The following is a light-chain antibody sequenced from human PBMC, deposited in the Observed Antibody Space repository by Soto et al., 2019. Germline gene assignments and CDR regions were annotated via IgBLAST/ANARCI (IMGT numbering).Light chain of an antibody. CDR3: QQSYSTPIS. J-gene: IGKJ5*01. Sequence: DIRMTQYPSSLSASVGDTFTITCRASQSISSHLNWYQQKPGKAPNLLMYTASNLQSGVPSRFSGSGSGTDFTLTISSLQPEDFATYYCQQSYSTPISFGQGTRLEI. CDR2: TAS. V-gene: IGKV1-39*01. CDR1: QSISSH.